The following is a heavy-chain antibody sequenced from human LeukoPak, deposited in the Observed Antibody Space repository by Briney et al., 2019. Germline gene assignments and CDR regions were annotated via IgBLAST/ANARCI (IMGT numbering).Heavy chain of an antibody. CDR3: ARTAVGHYYYYMHV. J-gene: IGHJ6*03. CDR1: GYTFTSYD. Sequence: GASVKVSCKASGYTFTSYDINWVRQATGQGLEWMGWTNPNSGNTGYAQKFQGRVTITRNTSISTAYMELSSLRSEDTAVYYCARTAVGHYYYYMHVWGKGTTVTVSS. V-gene: IGHV1-8*03. D-gene: IGHD4-17*01. CDR2: TNPNSGNT.